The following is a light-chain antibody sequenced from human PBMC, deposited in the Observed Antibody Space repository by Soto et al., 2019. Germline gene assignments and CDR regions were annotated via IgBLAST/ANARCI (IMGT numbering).Light chain of an antibody. CDR1: TSNIGSNT. CDR3: AAWDDGLNGYV. CDR2: SNN. V-gene: IGLV1-44*01. J-gene: IGLJ1*01. Sequence: ALAQPPSASGTAGQRVTISCSGSTSNIGSNTVNWYQQLPGTAPRTLIYSNNQRPSGVPDRFSGSKSGTSGSLAISGLLSEDEADYYCAAWDDGLNGYVFGTGTKVTVL.